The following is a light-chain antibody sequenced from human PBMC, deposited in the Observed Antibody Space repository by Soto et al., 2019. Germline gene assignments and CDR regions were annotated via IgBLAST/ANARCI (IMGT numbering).Light chain of an antibody. CDR2: DAS. J-gene: IGKJ1*01. Sequence: EIQMTQSPSTLSASVGDRFTITCRASQSITNRLAWYQQKPGKSPKVLIYDASNLEYGVPSRFSGSGFGTEFILTISSLQPDDFATYWCPHYGGMWTFGQGTKVDIK. CDR3: PHYGGMWT. CDR1: QSITNR. V-gene: IGKV1-5*01.